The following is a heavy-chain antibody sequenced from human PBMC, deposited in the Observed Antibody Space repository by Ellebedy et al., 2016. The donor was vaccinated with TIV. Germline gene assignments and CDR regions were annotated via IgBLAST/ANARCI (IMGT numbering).Heavy chain of an antibody. Sequence: GESLKISCAASGFTFSSYTMNWVRQAPGKGLEWVSYISSSSSSTYYAASVKGRFTISRDNSKNTLYLQMNNLRAEDTAVYYCARERITISRGAFDIWGQGTMVTVSS. CDR3: ARERITISRGAFDI. CDR2: ISSSSSST. CDR1: GFTFSSYT. J-gene: IGHJ3*02. D-gene: IGHD3-9*01. V-gene: IGHV3-48*01.